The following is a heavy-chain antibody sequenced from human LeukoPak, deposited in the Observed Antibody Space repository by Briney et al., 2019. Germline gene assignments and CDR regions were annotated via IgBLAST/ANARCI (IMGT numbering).Heavy chain of an antibody. J-gene: IGHJ5*02. CDR3: GRRGAGLNWFDP. D-gene: IGHD3/OR15-3a*01. V-gene: IGHV4-39*01. CDR1: GGSISSTSYY. Sequence: PSETLSLTCTVSGGSISSTSYYWGWIRQPPGQGLEWFGSINYSGRTFYNPSLKSRVTISVDTSKNQFSLNLTYVTAADTALYFCGRRGAGLNWFDPWGQGTLVTVSS. CDR2: INYSGRT.